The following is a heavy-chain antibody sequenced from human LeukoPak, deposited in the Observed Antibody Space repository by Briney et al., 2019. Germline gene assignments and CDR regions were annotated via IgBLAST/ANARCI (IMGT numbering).Heavy chain of an antibody. J-gene: IGHJ5*02. CDR2: IYYSGST. Sequence: SETLSLTCTVSGGSVSSYYWSWIRQPPGKGLEWIGYIYYSGSTNYNPSLKSRVTISVDTSKNQFSLKLSSVTAADTAVYYCARGRVVKNWFDPWGQGTLVTVSS. V-gene: IGHV4-59*02. D-gene: IGHD2-15*01. CDR1: GGSVSSYY. CDR3: ARGRVVKNWFDP.